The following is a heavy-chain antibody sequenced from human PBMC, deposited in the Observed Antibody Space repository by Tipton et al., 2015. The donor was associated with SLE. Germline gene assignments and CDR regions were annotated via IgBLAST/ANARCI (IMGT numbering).Heavy chain of an antibody. CDR3: ARRPWGGFDY. CDR2: IYDTETT. V-gene: IGHV4-31*03. D-gene: IGHD3-10*01. Sequence: TLSLTCTVSGGSISSGNYYWTWIRQHPGKGLEWIGYIYDTETTYYNPSLKSRVTMSIDRSKNHFSLRLRSVSAADTAIYYCARRPWGGFDYWGQGTLVTVSS. CDR1: GGSISSGNYY. J-gene: IGHJ4*02.